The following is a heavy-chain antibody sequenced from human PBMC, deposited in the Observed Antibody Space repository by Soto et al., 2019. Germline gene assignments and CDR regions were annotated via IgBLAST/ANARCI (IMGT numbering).Heavy chain of an antibody. Sequence: GGSLRLSCAASGFTFNNYAMSWVRQAPGKGLEWVSGISGSGGTTYFADSVKGRFTISRDDSKNTLYLHMHSLRAEDTAVYYCAKDTKYSSSSGKDWFDPWGQGTLVTVSS. J-gene: IGHJ5*02. D-gene: IGHD6-6*01. V-gene: IGHV3-23*01. CDR2: ISGSGGTT. CDR3: AKDTKYSSSSGKDWFDP. CDR1: GFTFNNYA.